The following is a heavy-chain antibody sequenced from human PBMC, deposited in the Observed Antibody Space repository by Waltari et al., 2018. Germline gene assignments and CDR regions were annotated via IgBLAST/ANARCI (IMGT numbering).Heavy chain of an antibody. J-gene: IGHJ1*01. CDR3: ATKMSDQWLRE. D-gene: IGHD6-19*01. CDR1: GYTFTEYF. V-gene: IGHV1-69-2*01. Sequence: EVHLVQSGAEVKRPGATVKISCKASGYTFTEYFLHWVRQAPGKGFEWMGHVDPEDGETEMSDKVQGRVAMTADTSTGTAYIAVRSLTSDDRAVYYCATKMSDQWLREWGQGTVVTVSS. CDR2: VDPEDGET.